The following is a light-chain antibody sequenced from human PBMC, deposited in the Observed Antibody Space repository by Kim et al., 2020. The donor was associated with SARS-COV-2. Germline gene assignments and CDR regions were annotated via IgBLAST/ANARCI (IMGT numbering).Light chain of an antibody. CDR3: QSSDSTLSGYV. CDR1: NSNIGAGYD. V-gene: IGLV1-40*01. Sequence: RVTISCTGSNSNIGAGYDVHWYQHRPGTAPKVLIHNNDNRPSGVPDRFSGSRSGTSASLAITGLQAEDEADFYCQSSDSTLSGYVFGSGTKVTVL. J-gene: IGLJ1*01. CDR2: NND.